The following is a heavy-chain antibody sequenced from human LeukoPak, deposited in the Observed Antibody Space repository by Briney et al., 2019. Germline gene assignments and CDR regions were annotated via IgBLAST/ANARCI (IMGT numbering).Heavy chain of an antibody. J-gene: IGHJ5*02. D-gene: IGHD3-10*01. CDR3: AREGYGSGFDP. CDR1: GGSISSGGYS. Sequence: SQTLFLTCAVSGGSISSGGYSWSWIRQPPGKGLEWIGYIYHSGSTYYNPALKSRVTISVDRSKNQFSLKLSSVTAADTAVYYCAREGYGSGFDPWGQGTLVTVSS. CDR2: IYHSGST. V-gene: IGHV4-30-2*01.